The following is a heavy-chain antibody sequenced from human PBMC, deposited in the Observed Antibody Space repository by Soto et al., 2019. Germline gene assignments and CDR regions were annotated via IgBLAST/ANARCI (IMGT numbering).Heavy chain of an antibody. CDR2: IHYSRTT. CDR3: AILLTAAAHTGD. V-gene: IGHV4-39*01. J-gene: IGHJ4*02. D-gene: IGHD2-2*01. Sequence: LQLQESCPGLVKPSATLSLSCTVSGGSISNKNYHWGWLRQPPCKGLGRIGAIHYSRTTYYKQSLTRRVPISVDTSTVQFSLTLISVTAADTAVYYCAILLTAAAHTGDWGQGTLVTVSS. CDR1: GGSISNKNYH.